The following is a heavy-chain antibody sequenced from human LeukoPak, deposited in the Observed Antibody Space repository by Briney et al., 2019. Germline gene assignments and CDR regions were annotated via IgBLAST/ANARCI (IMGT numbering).Heavy chain of an antibody. V-gene: IGHV3-30*02. CDR3: AKGRLNSGPFDY. CDR2: IRYDGRNE. CDR1: GFTFSSFG. D-gene: IGHD2-8*01. Sequence: GGSLRLSCAASGFTFSSFGMHWVRQAPGKGLEWVAFIRYDGRNEYYADSVKGRFTISRDNSKNTLYLQMNSLRAEDTAVYYCAKGRLNSGPFDYWGQGTLVTVPS. J-gene: IGHJ4*02.